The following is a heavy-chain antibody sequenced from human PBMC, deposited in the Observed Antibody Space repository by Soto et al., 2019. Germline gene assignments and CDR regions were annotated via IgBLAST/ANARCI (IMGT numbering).Heavy chain of an antibody. Sequence: EVQLVESGGGLVKPGGSLRLSCAASGFTFSSYSMNWVRQAPGKGLEWVSSISSSSSSIYYADSVKGRFTISRDNAKTSLYLQMNSLRAEDTAVYYCAGYCSGGSCYSEADYWGQGTLVTVSS. V-gene: IGHV3-21*01. CDR2: ISSSSSSI. J-gene: IGHJ4*02. D-gene: IGHD2-15*01. CDR3: AGYCSGGSCYSEADY. CDR1: GFTFSSYS.